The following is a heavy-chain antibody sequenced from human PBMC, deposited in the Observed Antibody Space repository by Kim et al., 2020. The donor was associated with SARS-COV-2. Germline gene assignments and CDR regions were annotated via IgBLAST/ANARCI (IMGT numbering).Heavy chain of an antibody. CDR1: GFTFRSYA. CDR2: ICGNDSNK. Sequence: GGSLRLSCAASGFTFRSYALRWVRQAPGKGLEWVSVICGNDSNKYYADSVKGRFTISRDNSNNTLYLQMNSLRAEDTAVYYCARDINTFIKGADEFDFGGRGTVATVS. V-gene: IGHV3-30*04. CDR3: ARDINTFIKGADEFDF. J-gene: IGHJ3*01. D-gene: IGHD3-10*01.